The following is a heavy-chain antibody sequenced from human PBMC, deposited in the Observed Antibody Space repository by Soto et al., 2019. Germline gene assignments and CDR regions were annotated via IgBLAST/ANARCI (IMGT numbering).Heavy chain of an antibody. CDR3: AKSKQQLARLNFDY. J-gene: IGHJ4*02. CDR2: ISASGETT. V-gene: IGHV3-23*01. CDR1: GFTFSSYA. D-gene: IGHD6-13*01. Sequence: GGSLRLSCAASGFTFSSYAMNWVRQAPGKGLEWVSAISASGETTYYADSVKGRFTVSRDNSKNTLYLQINSLSAEDTAVYYCAKSKQQLARLNFDYWGQGTLVTVSS.